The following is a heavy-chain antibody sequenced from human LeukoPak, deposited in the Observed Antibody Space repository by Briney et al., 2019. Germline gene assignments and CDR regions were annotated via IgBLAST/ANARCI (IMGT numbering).Heavy chain of an antibody. Sequence: GGSLRLSCAASGFTFSDYYMSWIRQAPGKGLEWVSYISSSGSTIYYADSVKGRFTISRDNAKNSLYLQMNSLRAEDTAVYYCARDLKYCYDSSGTFDYWGQGTLVTVSS. CDR1: GFTFSDYY. V-gene: IGHV3-11*01. J-gene: IGHJ4*02. CDR3: ARDLKYCYDSSGTFDY. D-gene: IGHD3-22*01. CDR2: ISSSGSTI.